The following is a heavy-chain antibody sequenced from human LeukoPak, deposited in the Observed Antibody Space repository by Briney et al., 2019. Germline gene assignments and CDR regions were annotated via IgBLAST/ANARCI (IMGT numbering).Heavy chain of an antibody. Sequence: GGSLRLSCAASGFAFSSYWMHWVRQAPGKGLVWVSRINSDGSSTSYADSVKGRFTISRDNAKNTLYLQMNSLRAEDTAVYYCARGRRIAAIDYWGQGTLVTVSS. J-gene: IGHJ4*02. V-gene: IGHV3-74*01. CDR1: GFAFSSYW. CDR3: ARGRRIAAIDY. D-gene: IGHD6-13*01. CDR2: INSDGSST.